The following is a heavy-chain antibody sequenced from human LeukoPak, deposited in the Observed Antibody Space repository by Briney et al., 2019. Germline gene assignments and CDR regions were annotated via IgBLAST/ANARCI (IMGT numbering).Heavy chain of an antibody. D-gene: IGHD2-2*01. CDR1: GFTFSSYG. V-gene: IGHV3-23*01. CDR3: AKTLATGRGNKYASYWYFDL. J-gene: IGHJ2*01. CDR2: AGGSDGNT. Sequence: GGSLRLSCAASGFTFSSYGMTWVRQAPGKGLEWVSGAGGSDGNTYYADSVRGRFTISRDNSKNTLYMQMNSLRAEDTAIYYCAKTLATGRGNKYASYWYFDLWGRGTLVAVSS.